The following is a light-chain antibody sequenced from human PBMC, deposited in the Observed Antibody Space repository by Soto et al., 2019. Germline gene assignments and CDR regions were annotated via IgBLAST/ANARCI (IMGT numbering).Light chain of an antibody. CDR1: SSDVGGYNY. CDR3: SSYTSGSTLEAV. CDR2: DVS. Sequence: QSVLTQPASVSGSPGQAITISCTGTSSDVGGYNYVSWYQQHPGKAPKLLIYDVSNRPSGVSNRFSGSKSGNTASLTISGLQAEDEADYYCSSYTSGSTLEAVLGGGTNLPVL. V-gene: IGLV2-14*01. J-gene: IGLJ2*01.